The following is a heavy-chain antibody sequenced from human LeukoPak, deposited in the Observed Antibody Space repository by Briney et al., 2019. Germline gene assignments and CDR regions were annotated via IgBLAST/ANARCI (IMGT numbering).Heavy chain of an antibody. CDR1: GGTFISYA. CDR3: ARTGRGSGWYDYFDY. Sequence: SVKVSCKASGGTFISYAISWVRQAPGQGLEWMGGIIPIFGTANYAQKFQGRVTITADESTSAAYMELSSLRSEDTAVYYCARTGRGSGWYDYFDYWGQGTLVTVSS. CDR2: IIPIFGTA. D-gene: IGHD6-19*01. J-gene: IGHJ4*02. V-gene: IGHV1-69*01.